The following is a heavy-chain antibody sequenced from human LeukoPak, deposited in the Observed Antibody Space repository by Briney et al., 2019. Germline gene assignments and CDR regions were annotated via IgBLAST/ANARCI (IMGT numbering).Heavy chain of an antibody. V-gene: IGHV3-33*06. D-gene: IGHD2-15*01. CDR3: AKATCSGASCFSNSRDAFDV. Sequence: GGSLRLSXAASGIIFSDFGMHWVRQAPGKGLGWMAIIWYDGSNKYYADSVQGRFTISRDNSQNTMYLQMNSLRAEDSAVYYCAKATCSGASCFSNSRDAFDVWGQGTMVTVSS. CDR1: GIIFSDFG. CDR2: IWYDGSNK. J-gene: IGHJ3*01.